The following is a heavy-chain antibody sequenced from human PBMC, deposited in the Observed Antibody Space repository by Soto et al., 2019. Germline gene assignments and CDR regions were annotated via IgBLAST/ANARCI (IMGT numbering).Heavy chain of an antibody. V-gene: IGHV3-9*01. J-gene: IGHJ1*01. CDR3: VKDESINWYSGHFRH. D-gene: IGHD6-13*01. Sequence: EVQLVESGGGLVHPGRSLILSCAASGFTFDDYAMHWVRQVPGKGLEWVSGINWNSGSIGYADSVKGRFAISRDNAKNSLHLQMNSLRAEDTAFYYCVKDESINWYSGHFRHWGQGTLVTVSS. CDR2: INWNSGSI. CDR1: GFTFDDYA.